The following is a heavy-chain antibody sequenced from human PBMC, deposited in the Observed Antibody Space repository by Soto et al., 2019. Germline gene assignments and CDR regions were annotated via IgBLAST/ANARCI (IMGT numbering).Heavy chain of an antibody. V-gene: IGHV3-23*01. Sequence: EVQLLESGGGSAQPGGSLRLSCAASGFSFSSSAMSWVRQAPGKGLEWVSAISESGDNTFYADSVKGRFTISRENSNNALYLQMDTLRAEDTALYFCAKGGYTYGLDPWGRGTLVTVSS. CDR3: AKGGYTYGLDP. J-gene: IGHJ5*02. D-gene: IGHD5-18*01. CDR1: GFSFSSSA. CDR2: ISESGDNT.